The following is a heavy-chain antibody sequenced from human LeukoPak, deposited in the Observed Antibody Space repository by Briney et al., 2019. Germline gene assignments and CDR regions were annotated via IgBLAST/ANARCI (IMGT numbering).Heavy chain of an antibody. V-gene: IGHV4-39*01. CDR2: IYYSGST. Sequence: PSETLSLTCTVSGGSISSSSYYWGWIRQPPGKGLEWIGSIYYSGSTYYNPSLKSRVTISVDTSKNQFSLKLSSVTAADTAVYYCAFSVAAADPGLHFDYWGQGTLVTVSS. D-gene: IGHD6-13*01. CDR3: AFSVAAADPGLHFDY. CDR1: GGSISSSSYY. J-gene: IGHJ4*02.